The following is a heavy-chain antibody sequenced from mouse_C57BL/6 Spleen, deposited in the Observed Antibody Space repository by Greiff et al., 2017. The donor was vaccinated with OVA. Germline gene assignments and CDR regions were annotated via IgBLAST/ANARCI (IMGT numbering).Heavy chain of an antibody. D-gene: IGHD2-1*01. CDR3: ARGGNLYFDY. CDR2: IYPRSGNT. J-gene: IGHJ2*01. Sequence: QVQLKESGAELARPGASVKLSCKASGYTFTSYGISWVKQRTGQGLEWIGEIYPRSGNTYYNEKFKGKATLTADKSSSTAYMELRSLTSEDSAVYFCARGGNLYFDYWGQGTTLTVSS. V-gene: IGHV1-81*01. CDR1: GYTFTSYG.